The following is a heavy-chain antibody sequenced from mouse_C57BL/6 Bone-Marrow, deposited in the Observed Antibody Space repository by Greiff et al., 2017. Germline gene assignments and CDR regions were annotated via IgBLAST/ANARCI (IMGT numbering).Heavy chain of an antibody. Sequence: VQLQQPGAELVKPGASVKLSCKASGYTFTSYWMHWVKQRPGQGLEWIGMIHPNSGSTNYNEKFKSKATLTVDKSAITAYMQLSSLTSEDSAVYYCATWLLPPMDYWGQGTSVTVSS. J-gene: IGHJ4*01. CDR2: IHPNSGST. V-gene: IGHV1-64*01. D-gene: IGHD2-3*01. CDR3: ATWLLPPMDY. CDR1: GYTFTSYW.